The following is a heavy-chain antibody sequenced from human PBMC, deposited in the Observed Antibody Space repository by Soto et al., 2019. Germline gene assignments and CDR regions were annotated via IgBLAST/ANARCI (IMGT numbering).Heavy chain of an antibody. D-gene: IGHD3-3*01. CDR2: ISTDNGNT. J-gene: IGHJ6*02. CDR3: ARDQGITTFGVYSMYYYGMDV. CDR1: GYTFTSSG. V-gene: IGHV1-18*01. Sequence: QVQLVQSGAEVKKPGASVKVSCKASGYTFTSSGISWVRQAPGQGLEWMGWISTDNGNTNYAQHLQGRVSMTTDTPTSPAYMYLRSLRSDDTAVYYCARDQGITTFGVYSMYYYGMDVWGQGTTVTVSS.